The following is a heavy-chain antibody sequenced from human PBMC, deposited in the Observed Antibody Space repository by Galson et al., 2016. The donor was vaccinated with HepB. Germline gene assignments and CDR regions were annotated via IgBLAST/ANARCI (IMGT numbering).Heavy chain of an antibody. D-gene: IGHD3-10*01. Sequence: SLRLSCAASGFKIDNYGMIWVRQGPGKGLEWVSATTGSGTNTYYADSVRGRFAISRDNSQNTLYLHMSSLRADDAAVYYCVRVPGAPDSDYWGQGTLVTVSS. CDR3: VRVPGAPDSDY. CDR1: GFKIDNYG. CDR2: TTGSGTNT. J-gene: IGHJ4*02. V-gene: IGHV3-23*01.